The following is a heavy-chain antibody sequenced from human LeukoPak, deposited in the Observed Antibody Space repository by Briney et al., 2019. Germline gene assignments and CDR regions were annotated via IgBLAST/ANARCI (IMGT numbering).Heavy chain of an antibody. J-gene: IGHJ4*02. CDR1: GFTFRTFT. Sequence: PGGSLRLSCAASGFTFRTFTMNWVRQAPGKGLEWVSSINSASNFIYYADSVKGRFTISRDNAKNSLYLQMNSLRAEDTAVYYCAGGDTAMAYFDYWGQGTLVTVSS. V-gene: IGHV3-21*01. CDR2: INSASNFI. D-gene: IGHD5-18*01. CDR3: AGGDTAMAYFDY.